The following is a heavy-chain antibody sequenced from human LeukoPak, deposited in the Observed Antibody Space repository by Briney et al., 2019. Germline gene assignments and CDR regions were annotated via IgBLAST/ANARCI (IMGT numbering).Heavy chain of an antibody. CDR3: ARGVVGAYFPFDY. Sequence: GGSLRLSCAASGFTFSSYAVSWVRQAPGKGLEWVSAISGSGGSTYYAASAKGRFTVSRDNSKNTLYLQMNSLRAEDTAIYYCARGVVGAYFPFDYWGQGTLVTVSS. D-gene: IGHD1-26*01. J-gene: IGHJ4*02. V-gene: IGHV3-23*01. CDR1: GFTFSSYA. CDR2: ISGSGGST.